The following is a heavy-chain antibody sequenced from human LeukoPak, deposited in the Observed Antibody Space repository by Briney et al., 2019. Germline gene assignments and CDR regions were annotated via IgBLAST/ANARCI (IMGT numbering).Heavy chain of an antibody. CDR1: GGSFSGYY. CDR3: ARGDYYDSSGYYIGY. J-gene: IGHJ4*02. V-gene: IGHV4-38-2*01. D-gene: IGHD3-22*01. Sequence: PSETLSLTCAVYGGSFSGYYWGWIRQPPGKGLEWIGSIYHSGSTYYDPSLKSRVTISVDTSKNQFSLKLSSVTAADTAVYYCARGDYYDSSGYYIGYWGQGTLVTVSS. CDR2: IYHSGST.